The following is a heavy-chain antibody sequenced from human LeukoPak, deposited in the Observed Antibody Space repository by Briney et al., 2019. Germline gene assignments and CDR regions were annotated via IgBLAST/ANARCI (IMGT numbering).Heavy chain of an antibody. J-gene: IGHJ5*02. D-gene: IGHD6-19*01. CDR3: AKGQAGRWCWFDP. CDR2: ISYDGSNK. Sequence: GGSLRLSCAASGFTFSSYGMHWVRQAPGKGLEWVAVISYDGSNKYYADSVKGRFTISRDNSKNTLYLQMNSLRAEDTAVYYCAKGQAGRWCWFDPWGQGTLATVSS. V-gene: IGHV3-30*18. CDR1: GFTFSSYG.